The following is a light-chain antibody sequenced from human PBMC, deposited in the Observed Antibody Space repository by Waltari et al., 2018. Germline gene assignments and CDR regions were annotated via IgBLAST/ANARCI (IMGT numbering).Light chain of an antibody. J-gene: IGKJ1*01. Sequence: AIRMTQSPSSLSASTGDRVTLTCRASQGISSHLAWYQQKPGKAPKLLIYAASTLQSGVPSRCSGSGSGTDFTLTISCLQSEDFATYYCQQYYSYPWTFGQGTKVEIK. V-gene: IGKV1-8*01. CDR3: QQYYSYPWT. CDR1: QGISSH. CDR2: AAS.